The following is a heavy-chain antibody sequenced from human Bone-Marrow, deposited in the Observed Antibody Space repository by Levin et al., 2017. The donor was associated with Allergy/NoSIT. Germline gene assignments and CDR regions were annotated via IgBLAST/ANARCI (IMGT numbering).Heavy chain of an antibody. CDR1: DGSFSGYF. J-gene: IGHJ4*02. V-gene: IGHV4-34*12. CDR3: ARRYRSGAVGPTGY. Sequence: PSETLSLTCTVSDGSFSGYFWTWIRQTPGKGLEWLGEVVHSGTTSYNPSLQRRLTISVDPSRNEFSLKLTSATAADTAVYFCARRYRSGAVGPTGYWGQGALVTVSS. D-gene: IGHD1-26*01. CDR2: VVHSGTT.